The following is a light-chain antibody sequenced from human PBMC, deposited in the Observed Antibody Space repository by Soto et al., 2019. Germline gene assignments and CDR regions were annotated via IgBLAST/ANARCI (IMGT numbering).Light chain of an antibody. Sequence: ALTQPAPVSGSPGQSITISCTGTSSDVGGYNYVSWYQQHPGKAPKLMIYDVSNRPSGISNRFSGSKSGNTASLTISGLQAEDEADYYCSSYTSSSTYGFGTGTKVTVL. J-gene: IGLJ1*01. V-gene: IGLV2-14*01. CDR2: DVS. CDR3: SSYTSSSTYG. CDR1: SSDVGGYNY.